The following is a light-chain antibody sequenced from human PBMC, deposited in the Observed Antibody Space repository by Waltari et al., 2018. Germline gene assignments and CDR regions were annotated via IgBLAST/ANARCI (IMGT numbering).Light chain of an antibody. CDR1: RSVARA. Sequence: SCRASRSVARALAWYQQKPGQPPRLLIYNTYTRATGVPDRFSGGGSGTDFSLTISRLEPEDFAVYYCQNYVRLPATFGQGTKVEIK. V-gene: IGKV3-20*01. CDR2: NTY. CDR3: QNYVRLPAT. J-gene: IGKJ1*01.